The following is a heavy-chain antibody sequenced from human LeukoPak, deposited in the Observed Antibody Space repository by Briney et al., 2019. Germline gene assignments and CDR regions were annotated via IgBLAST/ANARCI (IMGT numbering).Heavy chain of an antibody. D-gene: IGHD6-13*01. CDR1: GYTLTELS. V-gene: IGHV1-24*01. CDR2: FDLEDGET. J-gene: IGHJ6*02. CDR3: ATSRYSSSWYPYYGMDV. Sequence: ASVKVSFKFSGYTLTELSMHWVRHAPGKGLEWMGGFDLEDGETIYAQKFQGRVTMTEDTSTDTAYMELSSLRSEDTAVYYCATSRYSSSWYPYYGMDVWGQGTTVTVSS.